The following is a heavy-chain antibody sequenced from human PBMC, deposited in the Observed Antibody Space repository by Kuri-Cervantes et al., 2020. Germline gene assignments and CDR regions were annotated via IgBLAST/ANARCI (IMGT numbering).Heavy chain of an antibody. CDR2: ISAYNGNT. V-gene: IGHV1-18*01. CDR3: ASGYGSGSYHYYGMDV. Sequence: ASVKVSCKASGYTFTSYCSSWVRQAPGQGLEWMGWISAYNGNTNYAQKLQGRVTMTTDTSTSTAYMGLRSLRSDDTAVYYCASGYGSGSYHYYGMDVWGQGTTVTVSS. CDR1: GYTFTSYC. D-gene: IGHD3-10*01. J-gene: IGHJ6*02.